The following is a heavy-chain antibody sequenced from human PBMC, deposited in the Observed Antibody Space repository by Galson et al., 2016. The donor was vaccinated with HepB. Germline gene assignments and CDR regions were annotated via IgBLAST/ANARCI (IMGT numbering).Heavy chain of an antibody. D-gene: IGHD2-15*01. J-gene: IGHJ3*02. V-gene: IGHV4-4*02. CDR2: IYHDGGT. CDR3: ARVTCGGGACQDVFAI. Sequence: ETLSLTCAVSGGSISTDSWWHWVRQPPGQGLEWIGEIYHDGGTNYNPSLKSRLSMSVDKSKHQFSLNLTSVTAADAAVYYCARVTCGGGACQDVFAIWGQGIMVTVSS. CDR1: GGSISTDSW.